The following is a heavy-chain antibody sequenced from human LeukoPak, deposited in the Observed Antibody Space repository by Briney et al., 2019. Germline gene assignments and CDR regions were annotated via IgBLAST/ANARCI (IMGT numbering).Heavy chain of an antibody. CDR2: ISYDGSNK. D-gene: IGHD3-22*01. V-gene: IGHV3-30*19. J-gene: IGHJ4*02. Sequence: GGSLRLSCAASGFSFITYGIHWVRQAPGKGLEWVAVISYDGSNKYYADSVKGRFTISRDNSKNTLYLQMNSLRAEDTAVYYCARAVGADRLPEDWGQGTLVTVSS. CDR3: ARAVGADRLPED. CDR1: GFSFITYG.